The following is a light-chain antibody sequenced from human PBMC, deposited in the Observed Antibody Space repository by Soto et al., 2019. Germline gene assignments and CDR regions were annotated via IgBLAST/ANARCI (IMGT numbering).Light chain of an antibody. V-gene: IGKV1-39*01. CDR1: QSINTK. CDR2: AAS. Sequence: IQMTQSPSSLSASLVDRVAITCRASQSINTKLNWYQQKPGKVPNLLIYAASSLQTGVPSRFSGSGSGTDFTLTISSLQPEDFATYYCQQSYKSPPTFGPGTKVDI. CDR3: QQSYKSPPT. J-gene: IGKJ1*01.